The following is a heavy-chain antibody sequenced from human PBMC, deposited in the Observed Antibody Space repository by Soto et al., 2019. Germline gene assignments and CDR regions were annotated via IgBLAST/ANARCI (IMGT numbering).Heavy chain of an antibody. CDR3: ARGLAVARGYYYYYGMDV. Sequence: GASVKVSCKASGYTFTSYYMHWVRQAPGQGLEWMGIINPSGGSTSYAQKFQGRVTMTRDTSTSTVHMELSSLRSEDTAVYYCARGLAVARGYYYYYGMDVWGQGTTVTVSS. CDR1: GYTFTSYY. D-gene: IGHD6-19*01. J-gene: IGHJ6*02. CDR2: INPSGGST. V-gene: IGHV1-46*03.